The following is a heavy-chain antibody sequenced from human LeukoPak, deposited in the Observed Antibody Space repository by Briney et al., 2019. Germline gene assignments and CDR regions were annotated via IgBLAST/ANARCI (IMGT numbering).Heavy chain of an antibody. CDR2: IYYSGTT. J-gene: IGHJ4*02. D-gene: IGHD6-13*01. Sequence: PSETLSLTCTVSGVSISSYYWSWIRQPPGKGLEWCAYIYYSGTTNYNPSLKSRVTISVDTSKNQFSLKLSSVTAADTAVYYCARGVYIAAAQYAYWGQGTLVTVSS. CDR1: GVSISSYY. CDR3: ARGVYIAAAQYAY. V-gene: IGHV4-59*01.